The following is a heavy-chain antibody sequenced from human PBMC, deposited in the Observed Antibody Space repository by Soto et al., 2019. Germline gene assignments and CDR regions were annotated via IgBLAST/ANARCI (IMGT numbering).Heavy chain of an antibody. D-gene: IGHD3-3*01. Sequence: SETLSLTCTVSGGSISSGGYYWSWIRQSPGKGLEWIGYMYYIGTTQYNPSLRSRVTMSVDTSKNQFSLKLNSVTAADTAVYYCARQRGGNGYYLYFDYRRQGTLVTVSS. V-gene: IGHV4-31*03. J-gene: IGHJ4*02. CDR3: ARQRGGNGYYLYFDY. CDR2: MYYIGTT. CDR1: GGSISSGGYY.